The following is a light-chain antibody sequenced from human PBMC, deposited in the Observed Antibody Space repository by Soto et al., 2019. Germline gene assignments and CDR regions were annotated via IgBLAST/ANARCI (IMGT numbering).Light chain of an antibody. CDR1: QPVSSW. Sequence: DLQMPQSPSSVSASVGDIVTITCRASQPVSSWLAWYQQKPGEAPKLLIYAISSLQTGVPSRFSGSGSGTDFTLTISSLQPEDFASYYCQEANSFTFGGGTKVEIK. V-gene: IGKV1-12*02. CDR3: QEANSFT. J-gene: IGKJ4*01. CDR2: AIS.